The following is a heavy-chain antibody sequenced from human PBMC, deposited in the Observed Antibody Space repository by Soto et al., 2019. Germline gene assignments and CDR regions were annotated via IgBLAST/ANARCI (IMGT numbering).Heavy chain of an antibody. CDR1: GGTFSSYA. CDR2: IIPISDTT. CDR3: ARSQGSSTSLEIYYYYYCGMDV. Sequence: QVQLVQSGAEVKKPGSSVKVSCKASGGTFSSYAISWVRQAPGQGLEWRGGIIPISDTTNYAQKFQGRVTITADESTSTAYMELSSLRSEDTAVYYCARSQGSSTSLEIYYYYYCGMDVWGHGATVTVSS. D-gene: IGHD2-2*01. J-gene: IGHJ6*02. V-gene: IGHV1-69*01.